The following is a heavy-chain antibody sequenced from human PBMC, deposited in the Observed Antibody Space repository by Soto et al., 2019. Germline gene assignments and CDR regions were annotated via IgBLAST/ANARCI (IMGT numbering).Heavy chain of an antibody. CDR2: IYWDDDK. V-gene: IGHV2-5*02. J-gene: IGHJ6*02. CDR3: VHSRCGGDCLRSYSSHYYYGMDV. D-gene: IGHD2-21*02. CDR1: GFSLSTGGLG. Sequence: QITLKESGPTLVKPTQTLTLTCTFSGFSLSTGGLGVGWIRQPPGEALEWLALIYWDDDKRYSPSLRSRLTITKDTSKNQVVLIMTNMDPVDTATYYCVHSRCGGDCLRSYSSHYYYGMDVWGQGTTVTVSS.